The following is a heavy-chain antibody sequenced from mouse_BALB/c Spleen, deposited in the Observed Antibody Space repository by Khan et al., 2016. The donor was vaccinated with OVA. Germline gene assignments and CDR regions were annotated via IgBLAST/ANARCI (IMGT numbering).Heavy chain of an antibody. J-gene: IGHJ3*01. CDR1: GYSFTSYY. CDR2: IDPFSGGT. CDR3: TRHGYVAWFTY. D-gene: IGHD2-2*01. Sequence: EVQLQQSGPELMKPGASVKISCTASGYSFTSYYIHWVMQSHGKSLEWIGYIDPFSGGTTYNQKFKGKATLTVDKSSSTVYIHLSNLTSEDSAVYYCTRHGYVAWFTYWGQGTLVTVSA. V-gene: IGHV1S135*01.